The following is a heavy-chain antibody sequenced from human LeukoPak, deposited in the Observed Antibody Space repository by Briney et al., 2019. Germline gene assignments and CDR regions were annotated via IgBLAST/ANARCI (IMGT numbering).Heavy chain of an antibody. D-gene: IGHD5-12*01. CDR2: IYTSGST. Sequence: SETLSLTCTVSGDSFSSYYWSWIRQPAGKGLEWIGRIYTSGSTNYNPSLKSRVTMSVDTSKNQFSLKLSSVTAADTAVYYCARQGDSGYAANFDYWGQGTLVTVSS. V-gene: IGHV4-4*07. CDR1: GDSFSSYY. J-gene: IGHJ4*02. CDR3: ARQGDSGYAANFDY.